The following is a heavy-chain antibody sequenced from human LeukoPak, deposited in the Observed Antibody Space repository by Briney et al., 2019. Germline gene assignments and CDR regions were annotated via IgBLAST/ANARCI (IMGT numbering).Heavy chain of an antibody. CDR2: INPNSGGT. J-gene: IGHJ4*02. V-gene: IGHV1-2*02. Sequence: ASVKVSCKASGYTFTGYYMHWVRQAPGQGLEWMGWINPNSGGTNYAQKFQGRATMTRDTSISTAYMELSRLRSDDTAVYYCARGEIATKHIDYWGQGTLVTVSS. CDR1: GYTFTGYY. CDR3: ARGEIATKHIDY. D-gene: IGHD5-24*01.